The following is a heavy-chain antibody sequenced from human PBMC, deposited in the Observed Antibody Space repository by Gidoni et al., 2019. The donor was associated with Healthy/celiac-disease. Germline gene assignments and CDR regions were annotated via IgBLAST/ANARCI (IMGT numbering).Heavy chain of an antibody. D-gene: IGHD3-16*01. CDR1: GYTFTGYY. J-gene: IGHJ4*02. V-gene: IGHV1-2*02. CDR2: INPNRGVT. CDR3: ARDDGGRGRDY. Sequence: QVQLVQSGAEVKKPGASVQVSCKASGYTFTGYYRHWVRPAPGQGLEWMGWINPNRGVTNYAQKLQGRVTRTRDTSISTAYMELSRLRSDDTAVYYCARDDGGRGRDYWGQGTLVTVSS.